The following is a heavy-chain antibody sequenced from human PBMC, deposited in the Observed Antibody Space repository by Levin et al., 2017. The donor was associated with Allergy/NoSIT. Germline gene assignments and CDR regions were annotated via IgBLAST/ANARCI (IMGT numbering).Heavy chain of an antibody. CDR1: GFTISSNY. J-gene: IGHJ6*02. V-gene: IGHV3-53*01. D-gene: IGHD6-19*01. Sequence: PGGSLRLSCAASGFTISSNYMSWVRQAPGKGLEWVSVIYSGGSTYYADSVKGRFTISRDNSKNTLYLQMNSLRAEDTAVYYCARGSGSSGWYGGICLDVWGQGTTVTVSS. CDR3: ARGSGSSGWYGGICLDV. CDR2: IYSGGST.